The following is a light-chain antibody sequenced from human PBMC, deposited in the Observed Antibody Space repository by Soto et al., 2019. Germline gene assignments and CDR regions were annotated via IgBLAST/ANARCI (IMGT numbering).Light chain of an antibody. CDR1: ANDIGAYNY. CDR3: SSFAGTNSFV. J-gene: IGLJ1*01. CDR2: EVT. Sequence: QSAPTQPPSASGSPGQSVTISCTGTANDIGAYNYVSWYQQRPGKAPKLILYEVTRRPSGVPDRFFGSKYDTTASLTVSGLQAEDEADYYCSSFAGTNSFVFGTGTKLTVL. V-gene: IGLV2-8*01.